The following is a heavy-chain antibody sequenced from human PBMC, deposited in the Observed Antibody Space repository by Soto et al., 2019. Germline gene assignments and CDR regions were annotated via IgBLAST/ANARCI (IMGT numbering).Heavy chain of an antibody. CDR2: IWSDGSKE. CDR1: GFTFGTFV. J-gene: IGHJ5*02. CDR3: LRVSSCVSKPGYILGWFAP. Sequence: GGSLRLSCTTSGFTFGTFVMQWVRQTPGKGLEWVAVIWSDGSKEYYADSVKGRFTVSRDSSKNTVYLQMNPLRAEDTAVYYFLRVSSCVSKPGYILGWFAPGAREPRSPSPQ. D-gene: IGHD3-9*01. V-gene: IGHV3-33*08.